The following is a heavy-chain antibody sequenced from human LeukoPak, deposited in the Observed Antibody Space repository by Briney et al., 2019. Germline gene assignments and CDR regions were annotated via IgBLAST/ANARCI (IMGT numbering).Heavy chain of an antibody. CDR2: ISSNGGST. Sequence: GGSLRLSCAASGFTFSSYAMHWVRQAPGKGLEYVSAISSNGGSTYYANSVKGRFTISRDNSKNTLYLQMGSLRAEDMAVYYCARAAGSGYYFGYRGQGTLVTVSS. CDR1: GFTFSSYA. V-gene: IGHV3-64*01. J-gene: IGHJ4*02. D-gene: IGHD3-22*01. CDR3: ARAAGSGYYFGY.